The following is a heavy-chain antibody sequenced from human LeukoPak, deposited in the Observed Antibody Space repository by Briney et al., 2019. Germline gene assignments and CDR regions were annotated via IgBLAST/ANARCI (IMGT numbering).Heavy chain of an antibody. D-gene: IGHD4-23*01. V-gene: IGHV3-23*01. J-gene: IGHJ3*02. CDR1: GLTVSSYA. Sequence: GESLRLSCGASGLTVSSYAMNWVRQAPGKGLEWVSGIGYTGDSTFYADSVKGRFTVSRDSSKNTLFLHMNSLRAEDTALYYCAKSPTVDAAFDIWGQGTMVTVSS. CDR3: AKSPTVDAAFDI. CDR2: IGYTGDST.